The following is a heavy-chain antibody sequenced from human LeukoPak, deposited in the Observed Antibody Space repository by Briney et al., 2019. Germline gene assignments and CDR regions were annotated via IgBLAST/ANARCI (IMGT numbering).Heavy chain of an antibody. CDR3: ARDLESSGWYWGHAFDI. Sequence: ASVKLSCKASGATFSSYAISWVRQAPGQGLEWMGRIIPILGIANYAQKFQGRVTITADKSTSTAYMELSSLRSEDTAVYYCARDLESSGWYWGHAFDIWGQGTMVTVSS. CDR1: GATFSSYA. D-gene: IGHD6-19*01. V-gene: IGHV1-69*04. CDR2: IIPILGIA. J-gene: IGHJ3*02.